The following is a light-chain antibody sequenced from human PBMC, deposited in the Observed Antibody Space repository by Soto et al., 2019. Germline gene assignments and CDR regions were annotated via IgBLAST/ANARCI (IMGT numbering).Light chain of an antibody. J-gene: IGKJ1*01. CDR1: QGIRND. CDR2: AAS. Sequence: AIQMTQSPSSLCASVGDRDTITCQASQGIRNDLGWYQQKPGKAPKLLIYAASSLQSGVPSRFSGSGSGTDFTLTIRSMQPEEFATYYCLKDYNYPPTVGQG. CDR3: LKDYNYPPT. V-gene: IGKV1-6*01.